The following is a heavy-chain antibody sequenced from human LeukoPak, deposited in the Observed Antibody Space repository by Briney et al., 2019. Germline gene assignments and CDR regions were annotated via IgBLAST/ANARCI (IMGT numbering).Heavy chain of an antibody. CDR2: IYHSGRT. CDR1: GYSISSGYF. Sequence: SETLSLTCTVSGYSISSGYFWVWIRQPPGKGLEWIGSIYHSGRTYYNPSLKSLVTISVDTSKNQFSLKLSSVTAADTAVYYCARGHRRPVRYCSSTSCYAGNWFDPWGQGTLVTVSS. D-gene: IGHD2-2*01. J-gene: IGHJ5*02. CDR3: ARGHRRPVRYCSSTSCYAGNWFDP. V-gene: IGHV4-38-2*02.